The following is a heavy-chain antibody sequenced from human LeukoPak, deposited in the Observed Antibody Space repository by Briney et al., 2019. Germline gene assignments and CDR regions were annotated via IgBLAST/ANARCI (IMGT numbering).Heavy chain of an antibody. J-gene: IGHJ4*02. Sequence: ASVKVSCKASGYSFTGYGVAWVRQAPGQGLEWMGWIAAYNGLTNYAENLQVRLTLSTDTSTSSAFMELRNLTSDDTAVYFCVRSYGLEGDYWGRGTLVTVSS. CDR2: IAAYNGLT. D-gene: IGHD3-16*01. CDR3: VRSYGLEGDY. CDR1: GYSFTGYG. V-gene: IGHV1-18*01.